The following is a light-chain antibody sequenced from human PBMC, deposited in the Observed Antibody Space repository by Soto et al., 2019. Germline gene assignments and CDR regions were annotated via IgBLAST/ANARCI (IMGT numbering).Light chain of an antibody. CDR2: GAS. J-gene: IGKJ1*01. V-gene: IGKV3-20*01. CDR1: QSVSSSY. CDR3: QQKT. Sequence: ESVLTHSPGTLSLSPGERATLSCRASQSVSSSYLAWYQQKPGQAPRLLIYGASSRATGIPDRFSGSGSGTDFTLTISRLEPEDFAVYYCQQKTFGRGTKVDIK.